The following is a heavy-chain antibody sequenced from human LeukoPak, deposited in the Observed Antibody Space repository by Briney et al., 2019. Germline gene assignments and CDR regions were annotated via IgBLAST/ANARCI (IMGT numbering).Heavy chain of an antibody. CDR3: ARDRGFWERNSRSVDYYDSSGFAYYFDY. J-gene: IGHJ4*02. V-gene: IGHV3-30-3*01. D-gene: IGHD3-22*01. CDR2: ISYDGSNK. Sequence: GGSLGLSCAASGFTFSSYAMHWVRQAPGMGLEWVAVISYDGSNKYYADSVKGRFTISRDNSKNTLYLQMNSLRAEDTAVYYCARDRGFWERNSRSVDYYDSSGFAYYFDYWGQGTLVTVSS. CDR1: GFTFSSYA.